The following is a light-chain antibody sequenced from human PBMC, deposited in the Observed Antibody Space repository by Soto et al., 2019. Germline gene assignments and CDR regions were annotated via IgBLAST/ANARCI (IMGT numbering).Light chain of an antibody. CDR3: QYYKEYSM. Sequence: DIQMTQSPSTLSASVGDRVTITCRASQSISSWLAWYQQKPGKAPKLLIYEASSSEIGVPPRFSGSGFGTEFTLTISSLQPDDFATYYCQYYKEYSMFGQGTRLEIK. CDR2: EAS. V-gene: IGKV1-5*03. J-gene: IGKJ1*01. CDR1: QSISSW.